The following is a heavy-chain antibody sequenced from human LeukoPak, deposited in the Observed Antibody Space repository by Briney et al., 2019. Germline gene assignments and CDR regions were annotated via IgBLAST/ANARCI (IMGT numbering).Heavy chain of an antibody. V-gene: IGHV3-23*01. J-gene: IGHJ5*02. CDR3: ARKKCGGDCNSFNWFDP. CDR1: GFTFSSYG. Sequence: GGSLRLSCAASGFTFSSYGMHWVRQAPGKGLEWVSGISCSCVTTYYADPVKGRFTISRDNSKNTVYLQMDSLRAEDTAVYYCARKKCGGDCNSFNWFDPWGQGTLVTVSS. CDR2: ISCSCVTT. D-gene: IGHD2-21*02.